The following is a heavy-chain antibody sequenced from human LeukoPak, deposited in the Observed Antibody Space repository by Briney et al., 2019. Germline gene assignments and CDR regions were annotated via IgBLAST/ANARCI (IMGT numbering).Heavy chain of an antibody. CDR1: GGSFSGYY. CDR3: ARGRPVLLWFGEPSNWFDP. D-gene: IGHD3-10*01. J-gene: IGHJ5*02. V-gene: IGHV4-34*01. CDR2: INRSGST. Sequence: KASETLYLTCAVYGGSFSGYYWSWIRQPPAKGLVWIGEINRSGSTNYNPSLKSRVTISVDTSKNQFSLKLSSVTAADTAVYYCARGRPVLLWFGEPSNWFDPWGQGTLVTVSS.